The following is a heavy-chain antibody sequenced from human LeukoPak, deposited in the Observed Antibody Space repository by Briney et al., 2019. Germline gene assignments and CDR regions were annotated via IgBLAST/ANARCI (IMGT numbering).Heavy chain of an antibody. Sequence: PGRSLRLSCAASGFTLSSNYMSWVRQAPGKGLEWVSVIYDGGSTYYADSVKGRFTISRDNSKNTLYLQMNSLRAEDTAVYYCARDLGRAGVYYYYGMDVWGQGTTVTVSS. CDR2: IYDGGST. CDR3: ARDLGRAGVYYYYGMDV. CDR1: GFTLSSNY. V-gene: IGHV3-53*01. D-gene: IGHD3-10*01. J-gene: IGHJ6*02.